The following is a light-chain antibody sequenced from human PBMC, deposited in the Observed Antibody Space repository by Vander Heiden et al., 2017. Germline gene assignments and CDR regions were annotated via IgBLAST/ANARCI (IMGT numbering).Light chain of an antibody. CDR2: GAS. J-gene: IGKJ2*01. Sequence: EGVLTQSPGTLSLSPGERATLSCRASQSISNTHLAWYQQKPGQAPRLLIYGASNRATGIPDRFSGSGSGTDFTLTISRLEPEDFAVYYCQQYGSSLYTFGQGTKLEI. CDR3: QQYGSSLYT. V-gene: IGKV3-20*01. CDR1: QSISNTH.